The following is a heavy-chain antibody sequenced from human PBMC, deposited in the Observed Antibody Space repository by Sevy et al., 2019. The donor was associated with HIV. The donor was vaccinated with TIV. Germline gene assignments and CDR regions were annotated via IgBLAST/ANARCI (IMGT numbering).Heavy chain of an antibody. CDR1: GFTFSSYW. D-gene: IGHD5-18*01. V-gene: IGHV3-7*03. CDR3: ARDMADTAMVNDAFDI. Sequence: GGSLRLSCAASGFTFSSYWMSWVRQAPGKGLEWVANIKQDGSEKYYVDSVKGRFTISRDNAKNSLYLQMNSLRAEDTAVYYCARDMADTAMVNDAFDIWGQGTMVTVS. CDR2: IKQDGSEK. J-gene: IGHJ3*02.